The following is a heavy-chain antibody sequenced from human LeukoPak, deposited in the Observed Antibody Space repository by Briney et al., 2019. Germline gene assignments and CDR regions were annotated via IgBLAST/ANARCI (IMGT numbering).Heavy chain of an antibody. CDR1: GFTFSSYW. V-gene: IGHV3-74*01. CDR3: ARSNQADDY. CDR2: VNPGGSSI. Sequence: GRSLRLSCAASGFTFSSYWMHWVRQVPGKGLVWVARVNPGGSSITYADSVKGRFTISRDNAKNTLYLQMDSLRAEDTGVYYCARSNQADDYWGQGTLVTVSS. J-gene: IGHJ4*02. D-gene: IGHD1-14*01.